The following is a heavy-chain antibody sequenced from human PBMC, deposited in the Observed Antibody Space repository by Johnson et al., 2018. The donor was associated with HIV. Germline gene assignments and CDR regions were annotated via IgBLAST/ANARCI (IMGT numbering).Heavy chain of an antibody. Sequence: QVQLVESGGGVVQPGRSLRLSCAASGFTFSSYAMHWVRQAPGKGLEWVAVISYDGSNKYYADSVKGRFTISRDNSKNTLYLQMNSLRAEDTAVYYCAKDIGGDPNDAFDIWGQGTMVTVSS. CDR1: GFTFSSYA. CDR3: AKDIGGDPNDAFDI. J-gene: IGHJ3*02. CDR2: ISYDGSNK. V-gene: IGHV3-30*04. D-gene: IGHD2-21*02.